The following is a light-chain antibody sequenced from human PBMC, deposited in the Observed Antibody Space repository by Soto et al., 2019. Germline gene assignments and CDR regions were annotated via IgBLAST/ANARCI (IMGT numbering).Light chain of an antibody. CDR2: EVS. CDR3: SSYTSTNTVV. V-gene: IGLV2-14*01. Sequence: QSALTQPASVSGSPGQSITISCTGTSSDVGSYNYVSWYQQHPATAPKLIIYEVSNRPSGVSNRFSGSKSGNTASLTISGLQADDEADYYCSSYTSTNTVVFGGGTKLTVL. J-gene: IGLJ2*01. CDR1: SSDVGSYNY.